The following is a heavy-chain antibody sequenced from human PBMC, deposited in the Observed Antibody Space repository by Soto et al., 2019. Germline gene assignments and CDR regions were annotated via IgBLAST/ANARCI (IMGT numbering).Heavy chain of an antibody. Sequence: SETLSLTCAVYGGSFSGYYWSWIRQPPGKGLEWIGEINHSGSTNYNPSLKSRVTISVDTSKNQFSLKLSSVTAADTAVYYCARAKYSYGPNFDYWGQGTLVTVSS. D-gene: IGHD5-18*01. CDR2: INHSGST. CDR3: ARAKYSYGPNFDY. CDR1: GGSFSGYY. V-gene: IGHV4-34*01. J-gene: IGHJ4*02.